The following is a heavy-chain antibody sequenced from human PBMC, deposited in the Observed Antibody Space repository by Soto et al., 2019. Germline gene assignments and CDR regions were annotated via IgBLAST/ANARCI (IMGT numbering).Heavy chain of an antibody. V-gene: IGHV4-59*01. J-gene: IGHJ4*02. CDR2: IYYSGST. D-gene: IGHD2-15*01. CDR1: GGSISSYY. CDR3: ARALGYCSGVSCPRYDY. Sequence: QVQLQESGPGLVKPSETLSLTCTVSGGSISSYYWSWIRQPPGKGLEWIGYIYYSGSTNYNPSLKSRVTISVDTSENQFSLKLSSVTAADTAVYYCARALGYCSGVSCPRYDYWGQGTLVTVSS.